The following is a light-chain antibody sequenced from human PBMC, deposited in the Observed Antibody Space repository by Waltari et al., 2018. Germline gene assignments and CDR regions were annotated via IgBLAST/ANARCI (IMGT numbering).Light chain of an antibody. CDR1: QCVSSSY. CDR2: GAS. Sequence: EIVLTQSPGTLSLSPGERSTLACRASQCVSSSYLTGYQQKPGQAPRLLIYGASSRATGIPDRFSGSGSGTDFTLTISRLEPEDFAVYYCQQYGSSPWTFGQGTKVEIK. J-gene: IGKJ1*01. V-gene: IGKV3-20*01. CDR3: QQYGSSPWT.